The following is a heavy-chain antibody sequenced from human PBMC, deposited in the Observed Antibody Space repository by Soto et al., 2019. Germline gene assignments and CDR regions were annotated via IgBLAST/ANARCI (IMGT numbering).Heavy chain of an antibody. V-gene: IGHV4-34*01. J-gene: IGHJ3*01. D-gene: IGHD3-22*01. CDR2: INHSGST. CDR3: ARDQLYYNDISGRPLNAFDV. Sequence: SETLSLTCAVNGGSFSGYIWTWIRQTPGKGLQWIGQINHSGSTNYNPSLKSRVTISVDTSKSQFSLKLSSVTAADTAVYYCARDQLYYNDISGRPLNAFDVWGQGTMVTVSS. CDR1: GGSFSGYI.